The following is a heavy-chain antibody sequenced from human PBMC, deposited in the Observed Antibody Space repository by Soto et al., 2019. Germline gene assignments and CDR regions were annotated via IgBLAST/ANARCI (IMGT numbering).Heavy chain of an antibody. D-gene: IGHD6-13*01. V-gene: IGHV3-23*01. CDR2: ISGSGGST. CDR3: AKDFGDSSSWYPY. CDR1: GFTISSYA. J-gene: IGHJ4*02. Sequence: GGSLRLSCAASGFTISSYAMSWVRQAPGKGLEWVSAISGSGGSTYYADSVKGRSTISRDNSKNTLYLQMNSLRAEDTAVYYCAKDFGDSSSWYPYRGQGTLVTVSS.